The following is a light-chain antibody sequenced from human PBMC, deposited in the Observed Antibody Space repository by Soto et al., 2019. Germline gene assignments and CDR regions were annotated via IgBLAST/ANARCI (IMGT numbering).Light chain of an antibody. CDR3: QQYVSSPWA. CDR1: QSVTNSF. V-gene: IGKV3-20*01. Sequence: EIVLAHSPGTLSLSPWERATLSFSASQSVTNSFLAWYQQKPGQAPRLLIYGASRRATGIPDRFTGSGSGTDFTLTISRLEPEDFAVYYCQQYVSSPWAFGQGTKVDIK. J-gene: IGKJ1*01. CDR2: GAS.